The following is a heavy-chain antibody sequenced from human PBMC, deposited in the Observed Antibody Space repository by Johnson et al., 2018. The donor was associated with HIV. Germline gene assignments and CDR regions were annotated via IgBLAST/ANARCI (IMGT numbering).Heavy chain of an antibody. D-gene: IGHD3-16*01. V-gene: IGHV3-15*01. CDR1: GFTFSNAW. J-gene: IGHJ3*02. CDR3: TTVAAFGAFDS. Sequence: VHLVESGGGLVQPGGSLRLSCAASGFTFSNAWMSWVRQAPGKGLEWVGRITSNTDGGTTDYAAPVKGRFTISRDDSKNTVYLQMNSLKTEDTAIYYCTTVAAFGAFDSWGQGTMVTVSS. CDR2: ITSNTDGGTT.